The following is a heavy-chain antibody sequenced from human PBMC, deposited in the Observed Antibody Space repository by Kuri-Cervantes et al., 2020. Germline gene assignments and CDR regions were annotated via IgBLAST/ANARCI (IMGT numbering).Heavy chain of an antibody. J-gene: IGHJ5*02. Sequence: ASVKVSCKASGYTFTSYYMHWVRQAPGQGLEWMGIINPSGGSTDYAQRFQGRVTMTRDTSTRTVYMELSSLRSEDTAVYYCANSRSHTTMTTWGQGTLVTVSS. D-gene: IGHD5-18*01. CDR1: GYTFTSYY. V-gene: IGHV1-46*03. CDR2: INPSGGST. CDR3: ANSRSHTTMTT.